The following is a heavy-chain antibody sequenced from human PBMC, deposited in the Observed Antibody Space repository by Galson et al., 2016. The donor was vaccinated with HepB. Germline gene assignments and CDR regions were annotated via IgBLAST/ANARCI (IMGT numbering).Heavy chain of an antibody. V-gene: IGHV3-53*01. J-gene: IGHJ4*02. Sequence: SLRLSCAASGLTVSSNHMGWVRQAPGKGLEWVSVIFPSGGTTNADSVRGRFIVSRDSAKNTLYLYMNSLSAGDTAVYYCGKHGGFDYWGQGALVTVSS. CDR1: GLTVSSNH. CDR2: IFPSGGT. D-gene: IGHD3-16*01. CDR3: GKHGGFDY.